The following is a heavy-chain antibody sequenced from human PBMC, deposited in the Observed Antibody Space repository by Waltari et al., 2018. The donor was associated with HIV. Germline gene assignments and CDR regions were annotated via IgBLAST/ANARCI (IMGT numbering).Heavy chain of an antibody. CDR2: MGTTPTAR. D-gene: IGHD3-9*01. CDR1: GFSPSSFS. Sequence: SGGGSIQLGGSLRPSGFAYGFSPSSFSVNWLRQTPGKALEWVSYMGTTPTARYYEDSVRDRFTVFADKTKQSVYLQISNLQDEDSAVYYCARGLSYFDGKPLPWYLDLWGRGSRVTVAS. V-gene: IGHV3-48*02. J-gene: IGHJ2*01. CDR3: ARGLSYFDGKPLPWYLDL.